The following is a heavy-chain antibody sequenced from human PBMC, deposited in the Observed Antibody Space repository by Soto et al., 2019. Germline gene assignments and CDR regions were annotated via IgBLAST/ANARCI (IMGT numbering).Heavy chain of an antibody. D-gene: IGHD4-4*01. CDR2: IIPIFGTA. Sequence: SVKVSCKASGGTFSSYAISWVRQAPGQGLEWMGGIIPIFGTANYAQKFQGRVTITADESTSTAYMELSSLRSEDTAVYYCAIPNTVTTGSYYYYGMDVWGQGTTVTVSS. J-gene: IGHJ6*02. CDR1: GGTFSSYA. CDR3: AIPNTVTTGSYYYYGMDV. V-gene: IGHV1-69*13.